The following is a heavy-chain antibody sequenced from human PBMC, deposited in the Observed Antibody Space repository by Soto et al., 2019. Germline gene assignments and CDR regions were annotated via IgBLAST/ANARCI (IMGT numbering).Heavy chain of an antibody. CDR2: IRSKAYGGTT. D-gene: IGHD6-13*01. J-gene: IGHJ5*02. CDR3: TRVGSSWYGRDQHNWFDP. Sequence: HPGGSLRLSCTASGFTFGDYAMSWFRQAPGKGLEWVGFIRSKAYGGTTEYAASVKGRFTISRDDSKSIAYLQMNSLKTEDTAVYYCTRVGSSWYGRDQHNWFDPWGQGTLVTVSS. V-gene: IGHV3-49*03. CDR1: GFTFGDYA.